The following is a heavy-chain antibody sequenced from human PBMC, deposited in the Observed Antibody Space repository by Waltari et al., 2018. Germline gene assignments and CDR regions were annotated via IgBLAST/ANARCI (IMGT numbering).Heavy chain of an antibody. D-gene: IGHD2-2*01. V-gene: IGHV4-30-2*01. CDR1: VGSISSVGSP. CDR3: AREGPFHCSSTSCYSH. CDR2: IYHSGST. Sequence: QLQLQESGPGLLKPPQTLSLPCAVLVGSISSVGSPWTWIRQPPGKGLEWIGYIYHSGSTYYNPSLKSRVTISVDRSKNQFSLKLSSVTAADTAVYYCAREGPFHCSSTSCYSHWGQGTLVTVSS. J-gene: IGHJ4*02.